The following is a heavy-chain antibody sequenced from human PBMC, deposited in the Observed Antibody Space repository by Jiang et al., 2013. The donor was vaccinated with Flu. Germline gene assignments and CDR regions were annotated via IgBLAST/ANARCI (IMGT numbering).Heavy chain of an antibody. D-gene: IGHD1-1*01. CDR2: IIPIFGTA. J-gene: IGHJ4*02. V-gene: IGHV1-69*01. Sequence: GAEVKKPGSSVKVSCKASGGTFSSYAISWVRQAPGQGLEWMGGIIPIFGTANYAQKFQGRVTITADESTSTAYMELSSLRSEDTAVYYCASHDHNWGSLYFDYWGQGTLVTVSS. CDR3: ASHDHNWGSLYFDY. CDR1: GGTFSSYA.